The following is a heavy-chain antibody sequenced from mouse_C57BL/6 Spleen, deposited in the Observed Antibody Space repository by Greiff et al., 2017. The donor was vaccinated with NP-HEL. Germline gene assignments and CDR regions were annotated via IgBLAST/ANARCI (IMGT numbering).Heavy chain of an antibody. V-gene: IGHV1-26*01. CDR3: ARKDGAWFAY. CDR2: INPNNGGT. J-gene: IGHJ3*01. Sequence: EVQLQQSGPELVKPGASVKISCKASGYTFTDYYMNWVKQSHGKSLEWIGDINPNNGGTSYNQKFKGKATLTVDKSSSTAYMELRSLTSEDSAVYDCARKDGAWFAYWGQGTLVTVSA. CDR1: GYTFTDYY.